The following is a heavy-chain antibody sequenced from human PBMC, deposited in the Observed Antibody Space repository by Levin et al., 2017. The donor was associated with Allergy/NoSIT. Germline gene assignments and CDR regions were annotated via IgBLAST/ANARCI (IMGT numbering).Heavy chain of an antibody. CDR3: AIASITVTTLDY. V-gene: IGHV1-69*02. CDR2: IIPILGIA. D-gene: IGHD4-17*01. CDR1: GGTFSSYT. Sequence: GGSLRLSCKASGGTFSSYTISWVRQAPGQGLEWMGRIIPILGIANYAQKFQGRVTITADKSTSTAYMELSSLRSEDTAVYYCAIASITVTTLDYWGQGTLVTVSS. J-gene: IGHJ4*02.